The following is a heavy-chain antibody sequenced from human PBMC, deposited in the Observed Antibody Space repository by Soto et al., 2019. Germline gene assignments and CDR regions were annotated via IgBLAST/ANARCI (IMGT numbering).Heavy chain of an antibody. J-gene: IGHJ5*02. Sequence: QVQLQESGPGLVKPSQTLSLTCTVSGGSISSGGYYWSWIRQHPGKGLEWIGYIYHSGSTYYNPSLKSRVTISVDTSKNQFSLKLSSVTVADTAVYYCAREAAGILNWFDPWGQGTLDTVSS. CDR1: GGSISSGGYY. D-gene: IGHD6-25*01. V-gene: IGHV4-31*03. CDR2: IYHSGST. CDR3: AREAAGILNWFDP.